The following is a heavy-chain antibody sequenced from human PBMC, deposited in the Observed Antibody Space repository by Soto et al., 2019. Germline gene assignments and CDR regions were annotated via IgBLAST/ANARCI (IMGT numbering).Heavy chain of an antibody. CDR2: IYYSGST. J-gene: IGHJ4*02. Sequence: SETLSLTCTVSGGSISSYYWSWIRQPPGKGLEWIGYIYYSGSTNYNPSLKSRVTISVDTSKNQFSLKLSSVTAADTAVYYCARVSGSYYHVYYFDYWGQGPLVTVSS. CDR3: ARVSGSYYHVYYFDY. V-gene: IGHV4-59*01. CDR1: GGSISSYY. D-gene: IGHD1-26*01.